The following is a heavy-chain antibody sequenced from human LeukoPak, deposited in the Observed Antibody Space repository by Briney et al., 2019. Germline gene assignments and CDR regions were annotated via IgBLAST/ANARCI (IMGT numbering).Heavy chain of an antibody. D-gene: IGHD3-10*01. CDR2: IYHSGST. V-gene: IGHV4-30-2*01. J-gene: IGHJ4*02. CDR3: ARSSYGSGSFDY. CDR1: GGSISSGGYS. Sequence: PSETLSLTCAVSGGSISSGGYSWSWIRQPPGKGLEWIGYIYHSGSTYYNPSLKSRVTISVDRSKNQFSLKLSSVTAAGTAVYYCARSSYGSGSFDYWGEGTLVAVSS.